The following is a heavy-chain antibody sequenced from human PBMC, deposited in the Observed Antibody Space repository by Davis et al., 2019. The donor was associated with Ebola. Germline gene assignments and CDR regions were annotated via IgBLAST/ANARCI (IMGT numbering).Heavy chain of an antibody. J-gene: IGHJ3*02. CDR1: GGTFSSYA. CDR2: IIPIFGTA. Sequence: SVKVSCKASGGTFSSYAISWVRQAPGQGLEWMGGIIPIFGTANYAQKFQGRVTITADESTSTAYMELSSLRSEDTAVYYCARGSYYYGSGSHHAFDIWGQGTMVTVSS. D-gene: IGHD3-10*01. V-gene: IGHV1-69*13. CDR3: ARGSYYYGSGSHHAFDI.